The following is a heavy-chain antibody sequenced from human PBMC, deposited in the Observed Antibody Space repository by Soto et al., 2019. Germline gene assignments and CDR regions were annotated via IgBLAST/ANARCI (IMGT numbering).Heavy chain of an antibody. Sequence: ASVKVSCKVSGYTLTELSMHWVRQAPGKGLEWMGGFDPEDGETIYAQKFQGRVTVTEDTSTDTAYMELSSLRSEDTAVYYCATDTSIAARPSGYYFDYWGQGTLVTVSS. CDR1: GYTLTELS. V-gene: IGHV1-24*01. J-gene: IGHJ4*02. CDR3: ATDTSIAARPSGYYFDY. CDR2: FDPEDGET. D-gene: IGHD6-6*01.